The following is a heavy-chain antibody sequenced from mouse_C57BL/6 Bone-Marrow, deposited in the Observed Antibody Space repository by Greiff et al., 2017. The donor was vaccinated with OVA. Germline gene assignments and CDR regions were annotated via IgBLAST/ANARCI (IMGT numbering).Heavy chain of an antibody. D-gene: IGHD5-1*01. J-gene: IGHJ3*01. V-gene: IGHV1-26*01. CDR1: GYTFTDYY. CDR2: INPNNGGT. CDR3: ARPRCEYAEAWFAD. Sequence: EVQLQQSGPELVKPGASVKISCKASGYTFTDYYMNWVKQSHGKSLEWIGEINPNNGGTSYNQKFKGKATLTVDRSSSTAYMELRSLTSEDSAVYYCARPRCEYAEAWFADWGQGTLVTVSA.